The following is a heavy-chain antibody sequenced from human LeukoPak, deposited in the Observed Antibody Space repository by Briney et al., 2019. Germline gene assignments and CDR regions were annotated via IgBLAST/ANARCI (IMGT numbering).Heavy chain of an antibody. CDR3: AREGYGDYEVDY. CDR1: SVSISSGGYY. J-gene: IGHJ4*02. CDR2: IYYSGST. D-gene: IGHD4-17*01. V-gene: IGHV4-31*03. Sequence: SETLSLTCTVSSVSISSGGYYWSWLRQHPGKGLEWIGYIYYSGSTYYNPSLKSRVTISVDTSKNQFSLKLSSVTAADTAVYYCAREGYGDYEVDYWGQGTLVTVSS.